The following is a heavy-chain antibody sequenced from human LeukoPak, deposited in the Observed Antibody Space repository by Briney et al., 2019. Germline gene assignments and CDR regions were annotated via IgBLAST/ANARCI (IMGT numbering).Heavy chain of an antibody. D-gene: IGHD3-22*01. CDR1: EFTVSSNS. J-gene: IGHJ3*01. CDR3: AGGHSSGSYFNAYHL. CDR2: VYSGGST. V-gene: IGHV3-53*01. Sequence: PGGSLRLSLAASEFTVSSNSMSWVRQAPGKGLEWVSGVYSGGSTFYADSVKGRFIISRDSSKNTLYLQMNTLRAEDTAVYYCAGGHSSGSYFNAYHLWGQGTMVTVSS.